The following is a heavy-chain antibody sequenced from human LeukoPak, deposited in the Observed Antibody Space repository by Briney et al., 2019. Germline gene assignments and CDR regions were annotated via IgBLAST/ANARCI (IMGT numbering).Heavy chain of an antibody. V-gene: IGHV3-21*01. D-gene: IGHD2-2*01. CDR3: ARAGAGCSSTSCYGGFYYGMDV. J-gene: IGHJ6*02. CDR1: GFTFSSYS. CDR2: ISSSSSYI. Sequence: PGGSLRLSCAASGFTFSSYSMNWVRQAPGKGLEWVSSISSSSSYIYYADSVKGRFTISRDNAKNSLYLQMNSLRAEDTAVYYCARAGAGCSSTSCYGGFYYGMDVWGQGTTVTVSS.